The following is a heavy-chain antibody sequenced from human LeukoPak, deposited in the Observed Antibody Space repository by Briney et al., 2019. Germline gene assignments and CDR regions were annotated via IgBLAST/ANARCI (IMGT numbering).Heavy chain of an antibody. V-gene: IGHV3-74*01. J-gene: IGHJ4*02. CDR1: GFTFSSYW. CDR3: VRDRAVAGTEDFYFDH. Sequence: PGGSLRLSCAASGFTFSSYWMHWVRQAPGKGLVWVSRINGAGTTTTYADSVKGRFTISRDNAKNTLYLQMNSLRAEDTALYYCVRDRAVAGTEDFYFDHWGEGTLVTVSS. CDR2: INGAGTTT. D-gene: IGHD6-19*01.